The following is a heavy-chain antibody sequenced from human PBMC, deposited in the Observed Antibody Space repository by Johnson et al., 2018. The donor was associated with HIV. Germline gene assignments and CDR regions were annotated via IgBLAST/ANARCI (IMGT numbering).Heavy chain of an antibody. D-gene: IGHD6-19*01. V-gene: IGHV3-11*04. CDR2: ISSGGGTI. J-gene: IGHJ3*02. CDR1: GFIFSDYY. CDR3: ARIPGSGWEHDAFDI. Sequence: QMLLVESGGGLVKPGGSLRLSCAASGFIFSDYYMSWIRQAPERGLEWVSYISSGGGTIYYSDSVKGRFTISRDNAKNSLYLQMNSLRAEDTAVYYCARIPGSGWEHDAFDIWGQGTVVTVSS.